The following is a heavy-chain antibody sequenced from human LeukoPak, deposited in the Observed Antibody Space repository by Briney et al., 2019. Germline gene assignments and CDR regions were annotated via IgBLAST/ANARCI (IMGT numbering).Heavy chain of an antibody. CDR2: INHSGST. CDR1: GGSFSSYY. J-gene: IGHJ4*02. Sequence: SETLSLTCAVYGGSFSSYYWSWIRQPPGKGLEWIGEINHSGSTNYNPSLKSRVTISEDTPKNQFSLKLSSVTAADTAVYYCARAGSWIQPNLDYWGQGTLVTVSS. D-gene: IGHD5-18*01. V-gene: IGHV4-34*01. CDR3: ARAGSWIQPNLDY.